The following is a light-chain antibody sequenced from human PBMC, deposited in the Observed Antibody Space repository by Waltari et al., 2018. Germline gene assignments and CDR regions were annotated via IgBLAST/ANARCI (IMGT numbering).Light chain of an antibody. CDR1: SNDVGASNF. CDR3: SSFTDTHTLL. J-gene: IGLJ2*01. V-gene: IGLV2-14*01. Sequence: QSALTQPASVSGSPGQSITISCTGTSNDVGASNFVSWYQQHPGRAPQLMIHEVTERPSGSSYRFSGSKSANTASLTISGLLPEDEAIYYCSSFTDTHTLLFGGGTTVTVL. CDR2: EVT.